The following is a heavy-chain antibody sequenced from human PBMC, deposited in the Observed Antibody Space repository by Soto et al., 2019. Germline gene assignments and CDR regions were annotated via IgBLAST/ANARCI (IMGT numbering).Heavy chain of an antibody. CDR3: ARDTGDIGYCSGGSCYPTGTWFDP. V-gene: IGHV1-2*04. CDR1: GSHCTGYY. D-gene: IGHD2-15*01. J-gene: IGHJ5*02. Sequence: VKACCKASGSHCTGYYMNWVRQAPGQRLEWMGWINPHRGGTNHAQKVQGWVTMTRDTSISTAYMELSRLRSDDTAVYYCARDTGDIGYCSGGSCYPTGTWFDPWGQGTLGTGSS. CDR2: INPHRGGT.